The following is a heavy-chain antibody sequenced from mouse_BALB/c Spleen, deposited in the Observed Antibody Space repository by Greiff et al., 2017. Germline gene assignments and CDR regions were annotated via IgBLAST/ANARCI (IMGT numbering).Heavy chain of an antibody. V-gene: IGHV3-6*02. D-gene: IGHD2-4*01. Sequence: EVQRVESGPGLVKPSQSLSLTCSVSGYSFTSCYNCNWIRQPPGNKMGWMGYISYDGSNNYNPSLKNRISITRDTSKNQLFLKLNSVTTEDTATYASARGRTMITGYAMDYWGQGTSVTVSS. CDR1: GYSFTSCYN. CDR2: ISYDGSN. J-gene: IGHJ4*01. CDR3: ARGRTMITGYAMDY.